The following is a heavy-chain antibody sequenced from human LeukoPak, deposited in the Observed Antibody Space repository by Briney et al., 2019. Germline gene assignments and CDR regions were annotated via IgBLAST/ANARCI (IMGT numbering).Heavy chain of an antibody. CDR3: TRRALGGYYYYYMDD. CDR1: GFTFSSYW. CDR2: INSDGSST. D-gene: IGHD3-10*01. Sequence: GGSLRLSCAASGFTFSSYWMHWVRQAPGKGLVWVSRINSDGSSTSYADSVKGRFTISRDNAKNTLYLQMNSLRAEDTAVYYCTRRALGGYYYYYMDDWGKGTTVTVSS. V-gene: IGHV3-74*01. J-gene: IGHJ6*03.